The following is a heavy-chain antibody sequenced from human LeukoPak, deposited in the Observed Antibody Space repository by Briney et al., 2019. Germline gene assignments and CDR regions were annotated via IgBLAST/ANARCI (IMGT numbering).Heavy chain of an antibody. J-gene: IGHJ3*02. CDR2: ISGSGGST. D-gene: IGHD1-26*01. Sequence: GGSLRLSCAASGFTFSSYAMSWVRQAPGKGLEWVSAISGSGGSTYYADSVKGRFTISRDNSKITLYLQMNSLRAEDTAVYYCAKDQWELLDAFDIWGQGTMVTVSS. CDR1: GFTFSSYA. V-gene: IGHV3-23*01. CDR3: AKDQWELLDAFDI.